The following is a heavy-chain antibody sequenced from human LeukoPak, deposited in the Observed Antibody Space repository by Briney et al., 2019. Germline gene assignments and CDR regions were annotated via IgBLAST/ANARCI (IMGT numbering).Heavy chain of an antibody. V-gene: IGHV3-48*04. CDR1: GFTFSGHN. CDR3: ARAMSTFGGVRNYFDS. CDR2: VSISSGTI. J-gene: IGHJ4*02. Sequence: GGSLRLSCAASGFTFSGHNMNWVRQAPGKGLEWISFVSISSGTIYYADSVNGRFRISRDNAKSSLDLEMNSLRAEDTAVYYCARAMSTFGGVRNYFDSWGQGTLVTVTS. D-gene: IGHD3-16*01.